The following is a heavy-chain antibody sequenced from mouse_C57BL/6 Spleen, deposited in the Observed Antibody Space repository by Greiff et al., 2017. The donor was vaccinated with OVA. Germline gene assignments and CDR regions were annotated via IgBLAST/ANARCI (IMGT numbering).Heavy chain of an antibody. V-gene: IGHV1-18*01. CDR3: ARAEGLRLYYAMDY. J-gene: IGHJ4*01. CDR1: GYTFTDYN. Sequence: VHVKQSGPELVKPGASVKIPCKASGYTFTDYNMDWVKQSHGKSLEWIGDINPNNGGTIYNQKFKGKATVTVDKSSSTAYMELSSLTSENTAVYYCARAEGLRLYYAMDYWGQGTSVTVSS. D-gene: IGHD1-2*01. CDR2: INPNNGGT.